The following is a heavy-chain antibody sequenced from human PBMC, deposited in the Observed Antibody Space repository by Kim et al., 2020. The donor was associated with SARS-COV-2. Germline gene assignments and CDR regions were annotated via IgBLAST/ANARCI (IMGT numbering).Heavy chain of an antibody. V-gene: IGHV3-21*01. J-gene: IGHJ6*03. Sequence: GGSLRLSCAASGFTFSSYSMNWVRQAPGKGLEWVSSISSSSYIYYADSVKGRFTISRDNAKNSLYLQMNSLRAEDTAVYYCARESYYDFWSGYYPLYYMDVWGKGTTVTVSS. CDR2: ISSSSYI. CDR3: ARESYYDFWSGYYPLYYMDV. D-gene: IGHD3-3*01. CDR1: GFTFSSYS.